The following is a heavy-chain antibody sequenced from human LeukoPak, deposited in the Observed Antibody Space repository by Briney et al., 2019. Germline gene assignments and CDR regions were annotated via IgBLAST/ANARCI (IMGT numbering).Heavy chain of an antibody. V-gene: IGHV4-59*01. CDR3: AREGSAVAGPFDY. D-gene: IGHD6-19*01. CDR1: GGSISSYY. J-gene: IGHJ4*02. CDR2: IYYSGST. Sequence: SETLSLTCTVSGGSISSYYWSWIRQPPGKGLEWIGYIYYSGSTNYNPSLKSRVTISVDTSKNQFSLKLSSVTAADTAVYYCAREGSAVAGPFDYWGQGTLVTVSS.